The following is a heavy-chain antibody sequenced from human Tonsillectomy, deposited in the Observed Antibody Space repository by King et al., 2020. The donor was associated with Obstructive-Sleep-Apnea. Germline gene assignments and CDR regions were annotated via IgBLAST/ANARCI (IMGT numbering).Heavy chain of an antibody. Sequence: QLQESGPGLVKPSETLSLTCTVSGDSISSYYWSWIRKPPGKGLEWIGDIYYSGRTKYNPSLNSRVTISVDTSKNQFSLKLSSVTVADTAVYYCARNTEHYYYYGMDVWGQGTTVTVSS. CDR3: ARNTEHYYYYGMDV. J-gene: IGHJ6*02. CDR2: IYYSGRT. CDR1: GDSISSYY. D-gene: IGHD1-26*01. V-gene: IGHV4-59*08.